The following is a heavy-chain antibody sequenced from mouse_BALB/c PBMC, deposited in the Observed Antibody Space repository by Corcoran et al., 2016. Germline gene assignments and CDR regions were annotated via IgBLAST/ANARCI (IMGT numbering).Heavy chain of an antibody. D-gene: IGHD2-3*01. V-gene: IGHV14-3*02. CDR2: IDPANGNT. CDR3: ARFDGYYGYFDV. Sequence: EVQLQQSGAELVKPGASVKLSCTASGFNFKDTYMHWVKQRPEQGLEWIGRIDPANGNTKYDPKFQGKATITTDTSSNTAYLQLSSLTSEDTAVYYCARFDGYYGYFDVWGAGTTVTVSS. J-gene: IGHJ1*01. CDR1: GFNFKDTY.